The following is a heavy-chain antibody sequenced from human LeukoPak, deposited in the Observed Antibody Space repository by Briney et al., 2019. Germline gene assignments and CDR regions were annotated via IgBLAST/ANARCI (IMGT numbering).Heavy chain of an antibody. J-gene: IGHJ6*02. D-gene: IGHD3-3*01. CDR3: ARDGPQYYDFWSGYYDYYYGMDV. CDR1: GFTFSSYA. Sequence: PGRSLRLSCAASGFTFSSYAMHWVRQAPGKGLEWVAVISYDGSNKYYADSVKGRFTISRDNSKNTLYLQMNSLRAEDTAVYYCARDGPQYYDFWSGYYDYYYGMDVWGQGTTVTVSS. V-gene: IGHV3-30-3*01. CDR2: ISYDGSNK.